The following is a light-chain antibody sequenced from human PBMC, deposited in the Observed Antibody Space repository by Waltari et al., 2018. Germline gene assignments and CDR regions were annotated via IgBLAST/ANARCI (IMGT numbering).Light chain of an antibody. CDR3: ATWDNSLTEVV. CDR1: TSNIGSYY. J-gene: IGLJ2*01. Sequence: QSVLTQPPSVSAAPGQKVTISCSGRTSNIGSYYVSWYHQLPGAAPKLLIYDNDKRPSGIPDRFSASKSGTSATLDITGLQTGDEADYYCATWDNSLTEVVFGGGTKLTVL. CDR2: DND. V-gene: IGLV1-51*01.